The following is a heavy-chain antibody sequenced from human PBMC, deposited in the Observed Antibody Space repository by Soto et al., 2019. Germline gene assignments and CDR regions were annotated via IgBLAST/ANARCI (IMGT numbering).Heavy chain of an antibody. CDR2: IIPIFGTA. D-gene: IGHD5-18*01. J-gene: IGHJ6*02. Sequence: ASVKVSCKASGGTFSSYAISWVRQAPGQGLEWMGGIIPIFGTANYAQKFQGRVTITADESTSTAYMELSSLRSEDTAVYYCARGREVDTAMVGYYYYGMDVWGQGTTVTVSS. CDR1: GGTFSSYA. V-gene: IGHV1-69*13. CDR3: ARGREVDTAMVGYYYYGMDV.